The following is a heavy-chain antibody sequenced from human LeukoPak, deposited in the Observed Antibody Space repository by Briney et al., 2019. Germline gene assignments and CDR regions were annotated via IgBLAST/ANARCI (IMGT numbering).Heavy chain of an antibody. CDR1: GGSISSYY. D-gene: IGHD3-22*01. J-gene: IGHJ4*02. Sequence: PSETLSLTCTVSGGSISSYYWSWIRQPPGKGLEWIGYIYDSGSTNYNPSLKSRVTISVDTSKNQFSLKLSSVTAADTAVYYCASTYYYDSSGLSLFDYWGQGTLVTVSS. CDR3: ASTYYYDSSGLSLFDY. CDR2: IYDSGST. V-gene: IGHV4-59*01.